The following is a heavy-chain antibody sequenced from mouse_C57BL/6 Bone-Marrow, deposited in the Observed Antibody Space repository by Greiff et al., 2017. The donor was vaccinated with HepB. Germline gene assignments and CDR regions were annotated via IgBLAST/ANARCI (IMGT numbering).Heavy chain of an antibody. V-gene: IGHV1-50*01. Sequence: VKLQQPGAELVKPGASVKLSCKASGYTFTSYWMQWVKQRPGQGLEWIGEIDPSDGYTNYTQKFKGKATLTADTSSSTAYMQLSSLTSEDSAVYYCARDSSGLYGLDYWCQGNSVTVSS. CDR2: IDPSDGYT. CDR1: GYTFTSYW. D-gene: IGHD3-2*02. CDR3: ARDSSGLYGLDY. J-gene: IGHJ4*01.